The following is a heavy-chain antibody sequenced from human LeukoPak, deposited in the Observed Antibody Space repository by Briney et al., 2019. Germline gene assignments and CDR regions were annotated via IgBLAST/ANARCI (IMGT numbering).Heavy chain of an antibody. V-gene: IGHV1-18*01. J-gene: IGHJ4*02. CDR2: ISAYNGNT. Sequence: ASVKVSCKASGYTFTSYGISWVRQAPGQGLEWMGWISAYNGNTNYAQKLQGRVTMTTDTSTSTAYMELRSLRSDDTAVYYCARDMPINKYYYDSSGTLGYWGQGTLVTVSS. CDR1: GYTFTSYG. D-gene: IGHD3-22*01. CDR3: ARDMPINKYYYDSSGTLGY.